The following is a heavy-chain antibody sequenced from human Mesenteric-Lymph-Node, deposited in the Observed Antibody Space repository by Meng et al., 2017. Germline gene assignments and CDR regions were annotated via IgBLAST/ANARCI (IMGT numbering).Heavy chain of an antibody. V-gene: IGHV4-4*03. CDR1: GGPISCSNG. CDR2: IYQSGST. Sequence: HQQCAARGCVKPLAPLSLPCSVAGGPISCSNGWTWVRQHPGKVLEWIGEIYQSGSTNYNPSLKSRGTISVDKSKNQFSLNLSSVTAADTAVYYCARGGTGEMDYWGQGTLFTVSS. CDR3: ARGGTGEMDY. J-gene: IGHJ4*02.